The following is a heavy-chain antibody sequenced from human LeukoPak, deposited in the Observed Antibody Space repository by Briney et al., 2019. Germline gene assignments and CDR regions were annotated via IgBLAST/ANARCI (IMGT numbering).Heavy chain of an antibody. Sequence: AAVMVSCKASGYTFTGYGIAWVGQAPGQGGEVVGWIAAYNGLTNYAQNLQGRLSLTTDTSITTAYMELRNLTSDDTAIYFCARSYGLEADYWGRGTLVTVSS. CDR3: ARSYGLEADY. J-gene: IGHJ4*02. V-gene: IGHV1-18*01. CDR1: GYTFTGYG. D-gene: IGHD3-16*02. CDR2: IAAYNGLT.